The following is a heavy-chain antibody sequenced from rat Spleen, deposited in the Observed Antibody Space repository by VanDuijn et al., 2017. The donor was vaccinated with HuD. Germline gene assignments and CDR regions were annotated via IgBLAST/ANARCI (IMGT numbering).Heavy chain of an antibody. V-gene: IGHV2-1*01. CDR1: GFSLTSNS. D-gene: IGHD1-11*01. CDR3: TRALYGGYWPPAY. Sequence: QVQLKESGPGLVQPSQTLSLTCTVSGFSLTSNSVHWIRQPPGKGLEWMGGIWDDGTTDYNIPFKSRLSITRDTSKSQVFLKMNSLQTDDTAIYYCTRALYGGYWPPAYWGQGTLVTVSS. CDR2: IWDDGTT. J-gene: IGHJ3*01.